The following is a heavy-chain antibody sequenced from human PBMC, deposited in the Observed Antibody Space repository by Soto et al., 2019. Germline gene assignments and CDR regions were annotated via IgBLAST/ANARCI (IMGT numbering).Heavy chain of an antibody. CDR2: ISAYNGNT. V-gene: IGHV1-18*01. CDR1: GYTFTSYG. CDR3: ARDPSKYSSGWYEDAFDI. D-gene: IGHD6-19*01. Sequence: QVPLVQSGAEVKKPGASVKVSCKASGYTFTSYGISWVRQAPGQGLEWMGWISAYNGNTNYAQKLQGRVTMTTDTSTSTAYMELRRLRSDDTAVYYCARDPSKYSSGWYEDAFDIWGQGTMVTVSS. J-gene: IGHJ3*02.